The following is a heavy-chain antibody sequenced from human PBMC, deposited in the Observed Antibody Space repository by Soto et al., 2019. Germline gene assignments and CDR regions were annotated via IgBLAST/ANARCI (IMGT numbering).Heavy chain of an antibody. CDR1: GGSISSYY. Sequence: SETLSLTCTVSGGSISSYYWSWIRQPPGKGLEWIGYIYYSGSTNYNPSLKSRVTISVDTSKNQFSLKLSSVTAADTAVYYCARVFPLELSTTGTRSNAEPYYYYYYMDVWGKGTTVTVSS. CDR3: ARVFPLELSTTGTRSNAEPYYYYYYMDV. D-gene: IGHD1-1*01. J-gene: IGHJ6*03. CDR2: IYYSGST. V-gene: IGHV4-59*01.